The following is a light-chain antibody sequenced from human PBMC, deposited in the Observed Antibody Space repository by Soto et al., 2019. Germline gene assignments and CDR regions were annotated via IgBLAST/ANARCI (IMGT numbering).Light chain of an antibody. V-gene: IGKV1-9*01. CDR3: QQLNSYPFT. CDR2: AAS. CDR1: QGISSY. Sequence: DIQLPQSQSFLSASVGARVTITCRASQGISSYLAWYQQKPGKAPKLLIYAASTLQSGVPSRFSGSGSGTEFTLTISSLQPEDFATYYCQQLNSYPFTFGGGTKVEIK. J-gene: IGKJ4*01.